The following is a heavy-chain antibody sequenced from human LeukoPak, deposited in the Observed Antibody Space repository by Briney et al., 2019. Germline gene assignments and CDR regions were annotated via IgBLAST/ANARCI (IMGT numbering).Heavy chain of an antibody. V-gene: IGHV3-23*01. D-gene: IGHD5-12*01. J-gene: IGHJ4*02. CDR2: ISGSGGST. CDR1: GFTFSSYA. CDR3: AKVRRIGYSGWYFDY. Sequence: PGGSLRLSCAASGFTFSSYAMSWVRQAPGKGLEWVSAISGSGGSTYYADSVEGRFTISRDNSKNTLYLQMNSLRAEDTAVYYCAKVRRIGYSGWYFDYWGQGTLVTVSS.